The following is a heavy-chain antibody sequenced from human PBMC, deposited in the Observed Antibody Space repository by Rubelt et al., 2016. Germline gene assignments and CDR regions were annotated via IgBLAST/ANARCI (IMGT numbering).Heavy chain of an antibody. CDR2: IYPGDSDT. V-gene: IGHV5-51*01. D-gene: IGHD3-3*01. CDR3: AGQGQVQSVDAFEI. CDR1: GYSFTSYW. Sequence: EVQLVQSGAEVKKPGESLKISCKGSGYSFTSYWIGWVRQMPGKGLEWMGIIYPGDSDTRYSPSLQGQVTISAEKSISTCYLQWSSRKASDTAMYYCAGQGQVQSVDAFEIGGQVTMVTVSS. J-gene: IGHJ3*02.